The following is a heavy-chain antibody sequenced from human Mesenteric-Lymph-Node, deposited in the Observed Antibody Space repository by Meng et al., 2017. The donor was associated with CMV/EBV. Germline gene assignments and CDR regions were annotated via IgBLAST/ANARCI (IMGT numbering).Heavy chain of an antibody. J-gene: IGHJ6*02. CDR2: ITTYNGNT. Sequence: ASVKVSCKASGYTFTTYDINWVRQATGQGLEWMGWITTYNGNTNYAQKLQGRVTMTTDTSTSTVYMELRSLRSDDTAIYYCARGGTGMDVWGQGTTVTVSS. CDR3: ARGGTGMDV. CDR1: GYTFTTYD. V-gene: IGHV1-18*01.